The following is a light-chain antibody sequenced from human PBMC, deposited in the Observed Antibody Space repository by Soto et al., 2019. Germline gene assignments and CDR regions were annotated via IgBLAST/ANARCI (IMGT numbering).Light chain of an antibody. J-gene: IGKJ3*01. CDR1: QSISSW. V-gene: IGKV1-5*03. CDR2: KAS. CDR3: QQYNSYPFT. Sequence: DIQMTQSPSTLSASVGDRVTITCRASQSISSWLAWYQQKPGKAPTLLIYKASSLESGVPSRFSGSGSGTEFTLTISSLQPEDFATYYCQQYNSYPFTFGPGTKVDIK.